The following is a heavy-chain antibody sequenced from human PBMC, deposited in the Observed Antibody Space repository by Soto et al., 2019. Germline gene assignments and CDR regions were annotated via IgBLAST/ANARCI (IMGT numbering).Heavy chain of an antibody. V-gene: IGHV4-59*01. J-gene: IGHJ6*02. CDR1: GGSISSYY. D-gene: IGHD6-19*01. Sequence: SETLSLTCTVSGGSISSYYWSWIRQPPGKGLEWIGYIYYSGSTNYNPSLKSRVTISVDTSKNQFSLKLSSVTAADTAVHYCARGLAVAGTRDYYYYGMDVWGQGTTVTVSS. CDR3: ARGLAVAGTRDYYYYGMDV. CDR2: IYYSGST.